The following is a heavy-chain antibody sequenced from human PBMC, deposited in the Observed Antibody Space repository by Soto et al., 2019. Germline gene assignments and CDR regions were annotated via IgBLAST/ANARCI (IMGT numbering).Heavy chain of an antibody. J-gene: IGHJ4*02. CDR1: GGSISSSSYY. CDR3: ASGGYYDSSGWPIDY. Sequence: PSETLPHTCTVSGGSISSSSYYWGWIRQPPGKGLEWIGSIYYSGSTYYNPSLKSRVTISVDTSKNQFSLKLSSVTAADTAVYYCASGGYYDSSGWPIDYWGQGTLVTVS. D-gene: IGHD3-22*01. CDR2: IYYSGST. V-gene: IGHV4-39*01.